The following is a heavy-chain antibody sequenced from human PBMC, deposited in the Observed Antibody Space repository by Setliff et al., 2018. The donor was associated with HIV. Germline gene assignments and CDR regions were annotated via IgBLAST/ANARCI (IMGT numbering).Heavy chain of an antibody. Sequence: GSLRLSCAASGFVFSDHSLHWVRQAPGGGLEWISYISATGTTVSYADSVRGRFIISRASVRNEVYLQMKSLRVDDTALYYCVRDQLRWPERWDFDFWGQGTLVTVSS. CDR3: VRDQLRWPERWDFDF. J-gene: IGHJ4*02. D-gene: IGHD1-26*01. CDR2: ISATGTTV. V-gene: IGHV3-48*01. CDR1: GFVFSDHS.